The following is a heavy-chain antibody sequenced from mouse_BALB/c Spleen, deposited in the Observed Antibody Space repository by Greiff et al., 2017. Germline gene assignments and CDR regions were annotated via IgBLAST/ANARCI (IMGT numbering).Heavy chain of an antibody. CDR1: GYTFTDYE. Sequence: QVQLQQSGAELVRPGASVTLSCKASGYTFTDYEMHWVKQTPVHGLEWIGAIDPETGGTAYNQKFKGKATLTADKSSSTAYMELRSLTSEDSAVYYCTRYGRVRRGDWYFDVWGAGTTVTVSS. D-gene: IGHD2-14*01. V-gene: IGHV1-15*01. J-gene: IGHJ1*01. CDR2: IDPETGGT. CDR3: TRYGRVRRGDWYFDV.